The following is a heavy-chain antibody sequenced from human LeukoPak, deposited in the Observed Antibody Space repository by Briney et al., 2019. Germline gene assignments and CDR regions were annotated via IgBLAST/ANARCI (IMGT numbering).Heavy chain of an antibody. V-gene: IGHV3-30*04. D-gene: IGHD1-26*01. CDR3: ARDTRSLIDY. CDR1: GFTFSTYA. J-gene: IGHJ4*02. Sequence: GGSLRLSCAASGFTFSTYAMHWVRLAPGKGLEWVALTSYDGSNKYYADSVKGRFTVSRDNAKNSLYLHMNSLRADDTAVYYCARDTRSLIDYWGQGTLVTVSS. CDR2: TSYDGSNK.